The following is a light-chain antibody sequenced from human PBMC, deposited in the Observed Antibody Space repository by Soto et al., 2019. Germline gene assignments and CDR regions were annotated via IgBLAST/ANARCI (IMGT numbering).Light chain of an antibody. J-gene: IGLJ1*01. Sequence: QSALTQPRSVSESPGQSVTISCTGTSSDVGGYNYVSWYQQHPGKAPKLMIYDVSKRPSGVPDRFSGSKSGNTASLTISGLQAEDEADYCCCSYAGSYTSYVFGTGTQLTVL. CDR1: SSDVGGYNY. V-gene: IGLV2-11*01. CDR3: CSYAGSYTSYV. CDR2: DVS.